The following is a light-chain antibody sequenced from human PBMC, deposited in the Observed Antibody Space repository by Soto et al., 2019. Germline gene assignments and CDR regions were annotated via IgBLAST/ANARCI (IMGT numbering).Light chain of an antibody. CDR3: QHCDDVIT. J-gene: IGKJ4*01. CDR2: EAS. CDR1: QDIKNY. V-gene: IGKV1-33*01. Sequence: DLQMPQSPSSLSASVGDRVTITCQASQDIKNYLNWYQQKPGKAPKLLIYEASNLETGVPSRFSGSGSGRSFNFTIISLQPEDIATYYCQHCDDVITFGGGTRIE.